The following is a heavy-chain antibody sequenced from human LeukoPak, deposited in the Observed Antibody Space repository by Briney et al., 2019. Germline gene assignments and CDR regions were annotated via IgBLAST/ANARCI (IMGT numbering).Heavy chain of an antibody. J-gene: IGHJ6*02. D-gene: IGHD6-19*01. CDR1: GYTFTSCG. CDR2: ISAYNGNT. CDR3: ARTPVSSGWHDYYYGMDV. V-gene: IGHV1-18*01. Sequence: ASVKVSCKASGYTFTSCGISWVRQAPGQGLEWMGWISAYNGNTNYAQKLQGRVTMTTDTSTSTAYMELRSLRSDDTAVYYCARTPVSSGWHDYYYGMDVWGQGTTVTVSS.